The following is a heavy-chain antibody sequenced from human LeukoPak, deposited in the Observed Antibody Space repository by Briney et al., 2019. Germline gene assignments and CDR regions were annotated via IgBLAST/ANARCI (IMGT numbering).Heavy chain of an antibody. CDR2: IYSGGST. CDR3: ARDSSSSGRFDY. Sequence: GGSLRLSCAASGFTVSSNYMSWVRQAPGRGLEWVSVIYSGGSTYYADSVKGRFTISRDNSKNTLYLQMNSLRAEDTAVYYCARDSSSSGRFDYWGQGTLVTVSS. J-gene: IGHJ4*02. CDR1: GFTVSSNY. V-gene: IGHV3-66*02. D-gene: IGHD6-6*01.